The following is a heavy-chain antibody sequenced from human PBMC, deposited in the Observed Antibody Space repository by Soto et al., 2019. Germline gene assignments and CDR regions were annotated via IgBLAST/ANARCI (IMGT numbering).Heavy chain of an antibody. D-gene: IGHD2-2*01. CDR3: ARGLGKVVPAAIDYYYYGMDV. CDR1: GWSFSGYY. Sequence: PSQTLSLTCAVYGWSFSGYYWSWIRQPPGKGLEWIGEINHSGSTNYNPSLKSRVTISVDTSKNQFFLKLSSVTAADTAVYYSARGLGKVVPAAIDYYYYGMDVWGQGTTVTVSS. CDR2: INHSGST. J-gene: IGHJ6*02. V-gene: IGHV4-34*01.